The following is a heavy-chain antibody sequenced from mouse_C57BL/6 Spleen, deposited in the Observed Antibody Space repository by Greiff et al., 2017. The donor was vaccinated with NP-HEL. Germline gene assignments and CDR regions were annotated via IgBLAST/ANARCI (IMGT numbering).Heavy chain of an antibody. J-gene: IGHJ3*01. Sequence: EVMLVESGGGLVKPGGSLKLSCAASGFTFSDYGMHWVRQAPEKGLEWVAYISSGSSTIYYADTVKGRFPISRDNAKNTLFLQMTSLRSEDTAMYYCASEDYGSSSAWFAYWGQGTLVTVSA. CDR3: ASEDYGSSSAWFAY. CDR2: ISSGSSTI. CDR1: GFTFSDYG. V-gene: IGHV5-17*01. D-gene: IGHD1-1*01.